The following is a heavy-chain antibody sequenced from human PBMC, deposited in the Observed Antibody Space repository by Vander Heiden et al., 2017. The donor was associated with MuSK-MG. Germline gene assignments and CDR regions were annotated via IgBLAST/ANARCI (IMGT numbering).Heavy chain of an antibody. CDR2: ISYDGSNK. V-gene: IGHV3-30*04. CDR1: GVTFIGYA. J-gene: IGHJ6*02. Sequence: QVQLVESGGGVVQPGRSLRLSRAAPGVTFIGYAMHWVRQARGKGLEWVAVISYDGSNKYYADSVKGRFTISRDNSKNTLYLQMNSLRAEDTAVYYCAREPTGYYYYGMDVWGQGTTVTVSS. CDR3: AREPTGYYYYGMDV.